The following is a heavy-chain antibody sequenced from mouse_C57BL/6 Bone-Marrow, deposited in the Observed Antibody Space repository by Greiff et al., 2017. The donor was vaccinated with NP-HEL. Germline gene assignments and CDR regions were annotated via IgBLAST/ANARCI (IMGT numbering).Heavy chain of an antibody. J-gene: IGHJ2*01. D-gene: IGHD2-3*01. Sequence: EVHLVESGGGLVKPGGSLKLSCAASGFTFSDYGMHWVRQAPEKGLEWVAYISSGSSTIYYADTVKGRFTISRDNAKNTLFLQMTSLRSEDTAMYYCARGYGYYHYFDYWGQGTTLTVSS. CDR2: ISSGSSTI. V-gene: IGHV5-17*01. CDR1: GFTFSDYG. CDR3: ARGYGYYHYFDY.